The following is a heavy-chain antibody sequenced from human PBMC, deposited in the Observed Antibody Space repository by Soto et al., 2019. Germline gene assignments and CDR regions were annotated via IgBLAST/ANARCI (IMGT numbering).Heavy chain of an antibody. J-gene: IGHJ6*02. V-gene: IGHV4-39*01. Sequence: PSETLSLTCTVSGGSISSSSYYWGWIRQPPGKGLEWIGSIYYSGSTYYNPSLKSRVTISVDTSKNQFSLKLSSVTAADTAVYYLARGGTVLLFWDLLRSGLDVWGQGTMVTVS. CDR3: ARGGTVLLFWDLLRSGLDV. CDR2: IYYSGST. D-gene: IGHD3-3*01. CDR1: GGSISSSSYY.